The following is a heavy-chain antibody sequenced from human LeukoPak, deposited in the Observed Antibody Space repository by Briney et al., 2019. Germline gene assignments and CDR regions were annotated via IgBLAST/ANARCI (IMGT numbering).Heavy chain of an antibody. Sequence: KPSETPSLTCTVSGGSISSSSYYWGWIRQPPGKGLEWIGSIYYSGSTYYNPSLKSRVTISVDTSKNQFSLKLSSVTAADTAVYYCARQIYCGGDCYSGFDYWGQGTLVTVS. V-gene: IGHV4-39*01. J-gene: IGHJ4*02. CDR1: GGSISSSSYY. D-gene: IGHD2-21*01. CDR3: ARQIYCGGDCYSGFDY. CDR2: IYYSGST.